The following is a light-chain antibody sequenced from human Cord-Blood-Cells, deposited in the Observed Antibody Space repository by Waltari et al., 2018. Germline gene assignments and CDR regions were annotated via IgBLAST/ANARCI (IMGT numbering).Light chain of an antibody. V-gene: IGLV2-14*01. CDR3: SSCASSRTWV. J-gene: IGLJ3*02. CDR1: SSDVGGYNY. CDR2: DVS. Sequence: QSALTQPASVSGSPGQSITISCTGTSSDVGGYNYVSWYQQHPGKAPKLMMYDVSKRPPGVSTRFSGSKSGSTASMSISGLQAEDEADYYCSSCASSRTWVFGRGTKLTVL.